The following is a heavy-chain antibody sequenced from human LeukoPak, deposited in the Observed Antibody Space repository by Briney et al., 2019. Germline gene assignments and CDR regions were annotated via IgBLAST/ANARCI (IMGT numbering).Heavy chain of an antibody. V-gene: IGHV4-34*01. J-gene: IGHJ5*02. D-gene: IGHD3-10*01. Sequence: SETLSLTCAVYGGSFSGYYWSWIRQPPGKGLEWIGEINHSGSTNYNPSLKSRVTISVDTSKNQFSLKLSPVTAADTAVYYCARGSGSYYYSWFDPWGQGTLVTVSS. CDR2: INHSGST. CDR3: ARGSGSYYYSWFDP. CDR1: GGSFSGYY.